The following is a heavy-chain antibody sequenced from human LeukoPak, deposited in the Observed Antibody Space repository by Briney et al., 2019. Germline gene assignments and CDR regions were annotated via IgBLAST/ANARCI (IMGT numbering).Heavy chain of an antibody. V-gene: IGHV4-61*08. CDR3: ARRGGSGRSFNY. J-gene: IGHJ4*02. D-gene: IGHD3-10*01. CDR1: GASVSSGGYY. Sequence: SETLSLTCTVSGASVSSGGYYWSWLRQPPGKGLEWIGYIYYSGSTNYNPSLKSRITISVDTSKNQFSLKVSSVTAADTAVYYCARRGGSGRSFNYWGQGTLVTVSS. CDR2: IYYSGST.